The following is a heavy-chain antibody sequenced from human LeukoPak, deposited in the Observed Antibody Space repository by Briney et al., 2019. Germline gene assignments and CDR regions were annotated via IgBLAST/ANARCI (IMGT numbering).Heavy chain of an antibody. CDR3: ARAYSSSWYFNWFDP. J-gene: IGHJ5*02. V-gene: IGHV4-61*02. Sequence: SETLSLTCSVSGGSISSGSYYWSWIRQPAGKGLEWIGRIYTSGSTNYNPSLKSRVTISVDTSKNQFSPKLSSVTAADTAVYYCARAYSSSWYFNWFDPWGQGTLVTVSS. CDR2: IYTSGST. CDR1: GGSISSGSYY. D-gene: IGHD6-13*01.